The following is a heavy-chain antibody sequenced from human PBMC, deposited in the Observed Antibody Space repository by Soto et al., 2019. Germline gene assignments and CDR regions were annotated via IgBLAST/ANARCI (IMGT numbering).Heavy chain of an antibody. D-gene: IGHD3-9*01. CDR1: GYIFTSYG. CDR3: ARDLIVTGTYFDY. CDR2: ISTYNGNT. J-gene: IGHJ4*02. Sequence: VQLVQSGAEVKKPGASVKVSCKASGYIFTSYGITWLRQAPGQGLEWMGWISTYNGNTNYAQKLQDRVTMTTDTSTSTAYMELRSLRFDDTAVYYCARDLIVTGTYFDYWGQGTLVTVSS. V-gene: IGHV1-18*04.